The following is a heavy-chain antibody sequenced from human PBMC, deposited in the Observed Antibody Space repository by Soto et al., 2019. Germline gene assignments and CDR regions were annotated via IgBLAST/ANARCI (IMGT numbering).Heavy chain of an antibody. CDR1: GGTFSSYT. V-gene: IGHV1-69*08. Sequence: QVQLVQSGAEVKKPGSSVKVSCKASGGTFSSYTISWVRQAPGQGLEWMGRIIPILGIANYAQKFQGRVTITEDKSTSTAYMELSSLRSEYTAVYYCAREDGYRSSWYVRVLPEWGQGTLVTVSS. J-gene: IGHJ4*02. D-gene: IGHD6-13*01. CDR3: AREDGYRSSWYVRVLPE. CDR2: IIPILGIA.